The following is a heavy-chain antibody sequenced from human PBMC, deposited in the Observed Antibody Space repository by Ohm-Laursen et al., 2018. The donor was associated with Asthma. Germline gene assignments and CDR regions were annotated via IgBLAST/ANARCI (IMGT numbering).Heavy chain of an antibody. CDR1: GGSFNTYV. D-gene: IGHD2-15*01. J-gene: IGHJ4*02. V-gene: IGHV1-69*13. CDR2: INSVFATT. Sequence: SVKVSCKSLGGSFNTYVIGWVRQAPGQGLEWMGGINSVFATTDYGQKFRGRVTITADESTATVYMELSSLRSDDTALYYCGRKRGSCISSTCYSLDFWGQGTLITVSS. CDR3: GRKRGSCISSTCYSLDF.